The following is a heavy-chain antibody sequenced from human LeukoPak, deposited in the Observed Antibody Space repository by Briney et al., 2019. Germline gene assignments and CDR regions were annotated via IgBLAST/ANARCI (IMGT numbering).Heavy chain of an antibody. V-gene: IGHV1-2*02. J-gene: IGHJ4*02. CDR2: INPNSGGT. CDR3: ARVVNRIAAVFDY. Sequence: GASVKVSCKASGYTFTGYYMHWVRQAPGQGLEWMGWINPNSGGTNYAQKFQGRVTMTRDTSISTAYMELSRPRSDDTAVYYCARVVNRIAAVFDYWGQGTLVTVSS. CDR1: GYTFTGYY. D-gene: IGHD6-13*01.